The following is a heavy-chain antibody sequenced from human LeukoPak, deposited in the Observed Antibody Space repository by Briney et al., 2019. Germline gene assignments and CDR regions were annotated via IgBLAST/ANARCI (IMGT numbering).Heavy chain of an antibody. D-gene: IGHD1-26*01. CDR1: GGTFSSYA. CDR3: ARDRWELPYYFDY. J-gene: IGHJ4*02. CDR2: LNSSGGST. Sequence: ASVKVSCKASGGTFSSYAISWVRQAPGHGLEWMGILNSSGGSTTYAQKFQGRITMTRDASTSTVYMELRSLRSEDTAVYYCARDRWELPYYFDYWGQGTLVTVSS. V-gene: IGHV1-46*01.